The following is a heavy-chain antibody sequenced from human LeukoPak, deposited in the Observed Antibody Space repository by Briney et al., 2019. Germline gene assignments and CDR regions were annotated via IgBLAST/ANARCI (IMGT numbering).Heavy chain of an antibody. D-gene: IGHD6-13*01. V-gene: IGHV3-33*01. J-gene: IGHJ4*02. CDR3: ARDRYSSSWYLDY. Sequence: GGSLRLSCAASGFTFSSYGMHWVRQAPGKGLEWVAVIWYDGSNKYYTDSVKGRFTISRDNSKNTLYLQMNSLRAEDTAVYYCARDRYSSSWYLDYWGQGTLVTVSS. CDR1: GFTFSSYG. CDR2: IWYDGSNK.